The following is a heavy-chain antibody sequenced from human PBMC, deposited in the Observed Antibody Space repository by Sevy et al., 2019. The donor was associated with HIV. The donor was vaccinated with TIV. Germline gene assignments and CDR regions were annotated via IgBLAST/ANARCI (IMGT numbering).Heavy chain of an antibody. CDR3: ATQVLEGCWGY. D-gene: IGHD3-3*01. CDR1: GFPFSNYD. CDR2: TSKDGGST. Sequence: GGSLRLSCAASGFPFSNYDMTWLRQAPGKGLEWVSITSKDGGSTYYADSVKGRVIISRDNSKNTLYVQMSSLRAEDRAIYYCATQVLEGCWGYWGHGTLVTVSS. J-gene: IGHJ4*01. V-gene: IGHV3-23*01.